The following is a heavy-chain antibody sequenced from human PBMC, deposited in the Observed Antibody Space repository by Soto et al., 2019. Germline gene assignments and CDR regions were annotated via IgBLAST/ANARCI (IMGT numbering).Heavy chain of an antibody. CDR1: GFSLSTSGVG. D-gene: IGHD6-6*01. J-gene: IGHJ3*02. CDR3: AHRGRIAAGDAFDI. Sequence: TLVNPTQTLTLTCTFSGFSLSTSGVGVGWIRQPPGKALEWLALIYWDDDKRYSPSLKSRLTITKDTSKNQVVLTMTNMDPVDTATYFCAHRGRIAAGDAFDIWGQGTMVSVSS. CDR2: IYWDDDK. V-gene: IGHV2-5*02.